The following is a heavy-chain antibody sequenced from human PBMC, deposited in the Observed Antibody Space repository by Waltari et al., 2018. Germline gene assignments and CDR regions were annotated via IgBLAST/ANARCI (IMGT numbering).Heavy chain of an antibody. V-gene: IGHV4-34*01. D-gene: IGHD6-13*01. CDR1: GGSFSGYY. CDR2: INHSGST. Sequence: QVQLQQWGAGLLKPSETLSLTCAVYGGSFSGYYWSWIRQPPGKGLEWIGEINHSGSTNYNPSLKSRVTISVDTSKNQFSLKRSSVTAADTAVYYCARERAAAYYGMDVWGQGTTVTVSS. CDR3: ARERAAAYYGMDV. J-gene: IGHJ6*02.